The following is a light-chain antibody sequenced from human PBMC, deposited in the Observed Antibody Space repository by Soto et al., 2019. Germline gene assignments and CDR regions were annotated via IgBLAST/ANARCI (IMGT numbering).Light chain of an antibody. V-gene: IGKV1-5*01. CDR2: DAS. Sequence: DIQMTQSPSSLSASLGDRVTITCRASQSISSYLNWYQQKPGKAPKLLIYDASSLESGVPSRFSGSGSGTEFTLTISSLQPDDFATYYCQQYNSYSWTFGQGTKVDNK. CDR3: QQYNSYSWT. CDR1: QSISSY. J-gene: IGKJ1*01.